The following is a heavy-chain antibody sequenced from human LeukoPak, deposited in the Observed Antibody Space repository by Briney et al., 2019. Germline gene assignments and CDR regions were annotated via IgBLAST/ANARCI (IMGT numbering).Heavy chain of an antibody. CDR1: GFTFSDYY. Sequence: GGSLRLSCAASGFTFSDYYMSWIRQAPGKGLEWVSYISSSGSTIYYADSVKGRFTISRDNAKNSLYLQMNSLRAEDTAVYYCARSEYCSSTSCPWGGYYYMDVWGKGTTVTVSS. J-gene: IGHJ6*03. CDR2: ISSSGSTI. CDR3: ARSEYCSSTSCPWGGYYYMDV. D-gene: IGHD2-2*01. V-gene: IGHV3-11*04.